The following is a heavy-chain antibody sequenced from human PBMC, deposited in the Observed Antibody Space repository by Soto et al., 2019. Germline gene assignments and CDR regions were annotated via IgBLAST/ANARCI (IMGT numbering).Heavy chain of an antibody. CDR3: AYGSSSAWIDY. CDR1: GDSMRGYHFY. J-gene: IGHJ4*02. CDR2: AYFSGGNT. D-gene: IGHD6-25*01. V-gene: IGHV4-39*01. Sequence: SETLSLTCSVSGDSMRGYHFYWGWIRQAPGKGLEWIGSAYFSGGNTYYSPSLKSRVSISVDTSKDEFSLRLTSLTAADTAVYFCAYGSSSAWIDYWGQGTLVTVSS.